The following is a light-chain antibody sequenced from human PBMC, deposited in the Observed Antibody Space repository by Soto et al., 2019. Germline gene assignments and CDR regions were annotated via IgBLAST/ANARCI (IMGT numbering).Light chain of an antibody. CDR2: DVS. CDR3: SSYTSSSTLYV. J-gene: IGLJ1*01. Sequence: QSALTQPASVSGSHGQSITISCTGTSSDVGGYNYVSWYQQHPGKAPKLMIYDVSNRPSGVSNRFSGSKSGNTASLTISGLQAEDEADYYCSSYTSSSTLYVFGTGTKLTVL. V-gene: IGLV2-14*01. CDR1: SSDVGGYNY.